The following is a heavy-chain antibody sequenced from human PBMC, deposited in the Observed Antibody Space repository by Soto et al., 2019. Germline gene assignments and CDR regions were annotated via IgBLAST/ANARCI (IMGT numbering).Heavy chain of an antibody. CDR1: GFTFSSYG. V-gene: IGHV3-30*18. CDR3: AKAQALGATSPPCGY. CDR2: ISYDGSNK. Sequence: QVQLVESGGGVVQPGRSLRLSCAASGFTFSSYGMHWVRQAPGKGLEWVAVISYDGSNKYYADSVKGRFTISRDNYKNTLYLQMNSLRAEDTAVYYCAKAQALGATSPPCGYWGQGTLVTVSS. D-gene: IGHD1-26*01. J-gene: IGHJ4*02.